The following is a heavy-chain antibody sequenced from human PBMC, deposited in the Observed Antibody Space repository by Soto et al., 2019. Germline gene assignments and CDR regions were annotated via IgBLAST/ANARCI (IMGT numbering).Heavy chain of an antibody. Sequence: GGSLRLSCAASEFIFSSYWMTWVRQAPGKGLEWVANIKKDGSEKNYVDSVKGRFTISRDNAKNSLYLQMNSLRAEDTAVYYCARVLVVVLGAHDTFDIWGQGTLVTVSS. D-gene: IGHD2-2*01. CDR2: IKKDGSEK. V-gene: IGHV3-7*01. J-gene: IGHJ3*02. CDR1: EFIFSSYW. CDR3: ARVLVVVLGAHDTFDI.